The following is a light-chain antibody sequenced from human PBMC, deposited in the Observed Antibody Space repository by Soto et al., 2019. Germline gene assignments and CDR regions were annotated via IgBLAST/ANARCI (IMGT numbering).Light chain of an antibody. CDR1: QSVSSN. V-gene: IGKV3-15*01. CDR2: GAS. CDR3: QQYNNWPRT. Sequence: EIVMTQSPATLSVSPGERATLSCRVSQSVSSNLAWYQQKPGQAPRLLIYGASTRATGIPARFSGSGSGTEFTLTISSLQSEDFAVYYCQQYNNWPRTFGQGTKVEIK. J-gene: IGKJ1*01.